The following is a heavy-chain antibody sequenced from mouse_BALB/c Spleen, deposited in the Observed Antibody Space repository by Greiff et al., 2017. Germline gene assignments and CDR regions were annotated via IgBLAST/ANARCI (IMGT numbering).Heavy chain of an antibody. CDR3: ARNYGSSLYAMDY. CDR1: GYSFTGYF. J-gene: IGHJ4*01. CDR2: INPYNGDT. D-gene: IGHD1-1*01. V-gene: IGHV1-20*02. Sequence: EVQVVESGPELVKPGASVKISCKASGYSFTGYFMNWVKQSHGKSLEWIGRINPYNGDTFYNQKFKGKATLTVDKSSSTAHMELRSLASEDSAVYYCARNYGSSLYAMDYWGQGTSVTVSS.